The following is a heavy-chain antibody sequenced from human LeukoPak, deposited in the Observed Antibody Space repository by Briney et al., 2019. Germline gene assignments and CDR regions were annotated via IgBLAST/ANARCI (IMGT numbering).Heavy chain of an antibody. CDR2: IYYSGST. Sequence: PSETLSLTCTVSGGSISSYYWSWIRQPPGKGLEWIGYIYYSGSTNYNPSLKSRVTISVDTSKNQFSLKLSSVTAADTAVYYCARTQPDSSSWRYYYYYGMDVWGQGTTVTVSS. CDR1: GGSISSYY. D-gene: IGHD6-13*01. V-gene: IGHV4-59*01. J-gene: IGHJ6*02. CDR3: ARTQPDSSSWRYYYYYGMDV.